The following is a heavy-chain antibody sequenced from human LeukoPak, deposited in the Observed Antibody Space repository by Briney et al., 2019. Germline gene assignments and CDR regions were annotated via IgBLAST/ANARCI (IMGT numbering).Heavy chain of an antibody. CDR1: GYTFTSYY. J-gene: IGHJ4*02. D-gene: IGHD1-26*01. CDR3: ARELLRAGGSYYD. Sequence: GASVKVSCKASGYTFTSYYMHWVRQAPGQGLEWMGIINPSGGSTSYAQKFQGRVTMTRDMSTSTVYMELSSLRSEDTAVYYCARELLRAGGSYYDWGQGTLVTVSS. V-gene: IGHV1-46*01. CDR2: INPSGGST.